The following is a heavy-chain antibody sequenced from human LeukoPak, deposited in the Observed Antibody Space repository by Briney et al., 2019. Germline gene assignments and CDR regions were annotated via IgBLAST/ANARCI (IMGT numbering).Heavy chain of an antibody. D-gene: IGHD1-14*01. V-gene: IGHV5-10-1*01. CDR1: GXSFTSYW. J-gene: IGHJ5*02. Sequence: GESLKISFKGSGXSFTSYWISWVRQMPGKGMEWMGRIDPSDSYTNYSPSFQGHVTISADKSISTAYLQWSSLKASDTAMYYCARGGRYNWFDPWGQGTLLTVSS. CDR3: ARGGRYNWFDP. CDR2: IDPSDSYT.